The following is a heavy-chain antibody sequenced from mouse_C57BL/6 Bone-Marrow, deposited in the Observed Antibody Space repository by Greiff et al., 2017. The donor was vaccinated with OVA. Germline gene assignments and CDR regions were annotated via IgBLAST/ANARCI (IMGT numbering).Heavy chain of an antibody. CDR1: GFTFSSYG. Sequence: EVKVVESGGDLVKPGGSLKLSCAASGFTFSSYGMSWVRQTPDKRLEWVATISSGGSYTYYPDSVKGRFTISRDNAKNTLYLQMSSLKSEDTAMYYCASRSLAYWGQGTLVTVSA. CDR2: ISSGGSYT. V-gene: IGHV5-6*02. CDR3: ASRSLAY. J-gene: IGHJ3*01.